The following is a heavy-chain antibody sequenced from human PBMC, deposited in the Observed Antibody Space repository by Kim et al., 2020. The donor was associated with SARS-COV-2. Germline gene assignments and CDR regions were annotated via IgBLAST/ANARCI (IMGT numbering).Heavy chain of an antibody. J-gene: IGHJ6*02. V-gene: IGHV1-18*01. CDR2: ISAYNGNT. Sequence: ASVKVSCKASGYTFTSYGISWVRQAPGQGLEWMGWISAYNGNTNYAQKLQGRVTMTTDTSTSTAYMELRSLRSDDTAVYYCARVVGITMVRGVEGYYYYGMDVWGQGTTVTVSS. CDR3: ARVVGITMVRGVEGYYYYGMDV. D-gene: IGHD3-10*01. CDR1: GYTFTSYG.